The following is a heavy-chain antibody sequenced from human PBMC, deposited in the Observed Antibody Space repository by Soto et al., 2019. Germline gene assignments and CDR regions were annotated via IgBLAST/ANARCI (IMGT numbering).Heavy chain of an antibody. J-gene: IGHJ5*02. CDR1: GYTFTSYD. V-gene: IGHV1-8*01. Sequence: GASVKVSCKASGYTFTSYDINWVRQATGQGLEGMGWMNPNSGNTGYAQKFQGRVTMTRNTSISTAYMELSSLRSADTAVYYCARGGQVAYYGSGRDNWFDPWGQGTLVTVSS. D-gene: IGHD3-10*01. CDR2: MNPNSGNT. CDR3: ARGGQVAYYGSGRDNWFDP.